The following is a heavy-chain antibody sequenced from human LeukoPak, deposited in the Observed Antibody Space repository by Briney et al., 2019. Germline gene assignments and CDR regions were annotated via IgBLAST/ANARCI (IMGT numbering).Heavy chain of an antibody. J-gene: IGHJ6*04. V-gene: IGHV4-30-2*01. CDR3: AREALDYGDSTIYGMDV. Sequence: SETLSLTCAVSGGSISSGGYSWSWIRQPPGKGLEWIGYIYHSGSTYYNPSLKSRVTISVDRSKNQFSLKLSSVTAADTAVYYCAREALDYGDSTIYGMDVWGKGTTVTVSS. CDR1: GGSISSGGYS. D-gene: IGHD4-17*01. CDR2: IYHSGST.